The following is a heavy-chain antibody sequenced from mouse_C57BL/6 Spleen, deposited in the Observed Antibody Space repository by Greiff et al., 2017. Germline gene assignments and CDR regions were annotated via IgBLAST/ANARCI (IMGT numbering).Heavy chain of an antibody. CDR1: GFTFSSYG. D-gene: IGHD1-1*01. CDR3: ARQDTTVVSTVDY. Sequence: DVQLVESGGDLVKPGGSLKLSCAASGFTFSSYGMSWVRQTPDKRLEWVATISSGGSYTYYPDSVKGRFTISRDNAKNTLYLQMSSLKSEDTAMYYCARQDTTVVSTVDYWGQGTTLTVSS. V-gene: IGHV5-6*01. J-gene: IGHJ2*01. CDR2: ISSGGSYT.